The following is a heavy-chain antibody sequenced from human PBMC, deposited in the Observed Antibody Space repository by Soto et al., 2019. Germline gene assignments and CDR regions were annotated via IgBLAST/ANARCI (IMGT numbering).Heavy chain of an antibody. Sequence: SETLSLTCTVSGGSISSYYWSWIRQPPGKGLEWIGYIYYSGSTNYNPSLKSRVTMTRDTSTSTVYMELSSLRSEDTAVYYCARSRNRITMIVVVEAGEAFDIWGQGTMVTVSS. CDR2: IYYSGST. D-gene: IGHD3-22*01. CDR1: GGSISSYY. J-gene: IGHJ3*02. V-gene: IGHV4-59*01. CDR3: ARSRNRITMIVVVEAGEAFDI.